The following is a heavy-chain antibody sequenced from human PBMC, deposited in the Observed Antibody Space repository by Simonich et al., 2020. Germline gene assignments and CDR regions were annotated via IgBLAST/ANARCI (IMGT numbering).Heavy chain of an antibody. J-gene: IGHJ3*02. CDR3: ARSTTGTTAFDI. CDR1: GYTFTSSG. Sequence: QVQLVQSGAEVKKPGASVKVSCKASGYTFTSSGISWGRQAPGQGLEWVGWTSDYKCNTNYARKLQGRVTMTTDTSTSTAYMELRSLRSDDTAVYYCARSTTGTTAFDIWGQGTMVTVSS. D-gene: IGHD1-1*01. CDR2: TSDYKCNT. V-gene: IGHV1-18*01.